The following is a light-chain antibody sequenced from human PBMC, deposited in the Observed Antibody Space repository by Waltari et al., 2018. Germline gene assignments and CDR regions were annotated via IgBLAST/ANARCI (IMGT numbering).Light chain of an antibody. CDR3: MQTLQTPYT. V-gene: IGKV2-28*01. J-gene: IGKJ2*01. Sequence: IVLTQTPLSLPVTPGEPASLSCRSSQSPLHSNGYNYLDWYLQKPGQSPQVVVFLGSRRASGVPDRISGSGSGTEFILRITRVEAADVGIYHCMQTLQTPYTFGQGTKLEI. CDR1: QSPLHSNGYNY. CDR2: LGS.